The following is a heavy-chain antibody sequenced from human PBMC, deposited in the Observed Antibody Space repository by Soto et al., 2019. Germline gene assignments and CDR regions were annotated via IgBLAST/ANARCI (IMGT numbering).Heavy chain of an antibody. J-gene: IGHJ4*02. Sequence: SVKVSCKASGGTFSSYAISWVRQAPGQGLEWMGGIIPIFGTANYAQKFQGRVTITADESTSTAYMELSSLRSEDTAVYYCARGATMIVVPADSDYYFDYWGQGTLVTVSS. CDR1: GGTFSSYA. D-gene: IGHD3-22*01. CDR3: ARGATMIVVPADSDYYFDY. V-gene: IGHV1-69*13. CDR2: IIPIFGTA.